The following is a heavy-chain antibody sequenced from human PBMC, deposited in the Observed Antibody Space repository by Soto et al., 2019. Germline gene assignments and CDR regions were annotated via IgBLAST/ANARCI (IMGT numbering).Heavy chain of an antibody. J-gene: IGHJ4*02. CDR2: IIPMFGTA. V-gene: IGHV1-69*12. Sequence: QVQLVQSGAEVKKPESSVKVSCKAPGGTFSTYAISWVRQAPGQGLEWMGGIIPMFGTANYAQRFQDRVTITADESTNTVYMELSSLRSEDTAVYFCASGIQLWLRRINNGYSGWGQGNPGHRLL. D-gene: IGHD5-18*01. CDR3: ASGIQLWLRRINNGYSG. CDR1: GGTFSTYA.